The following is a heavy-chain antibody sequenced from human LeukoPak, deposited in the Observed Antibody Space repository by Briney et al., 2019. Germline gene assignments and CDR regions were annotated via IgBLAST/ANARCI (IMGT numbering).Heavy chain of an antibody. V-gene: IGHV4-38-2*02. CDR2: IYTSGST. D-gene: IGHD6-13*01. J-gene: IGHJ4*02. CDR3: ASSSWLKDANFDS. CDR1: GYSISSGFY. Sequence: SETLSLTCSVSGYSISSGFYWGWIRQPPGKGLEWIGRIYTSGSTNYNPSLKSRVTMSVDTSKNQFSLKLSSVTAADTAVYYCASSSWLKDANFDSWGQGTLVTVSS.